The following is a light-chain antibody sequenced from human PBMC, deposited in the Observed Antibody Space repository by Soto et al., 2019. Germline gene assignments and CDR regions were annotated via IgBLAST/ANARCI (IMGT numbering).Light chain of an antibody. CDR1: QSVNSGF. J-gene: IGKJ1*01. V-gene: IGKV3-20*01. Sequence: DIVLTQSPGTLSLSPGERTTVSCRTNQSVNSGFLAWYQKKPGQAPRLLLYGISRRAIAIPDRFSGSGSRTDFTLTINRQEPEDFAVYYCQHYGDSVWTFGQGTKVEI. CDR2: GIS. CDR3: QHYGDSVWT.